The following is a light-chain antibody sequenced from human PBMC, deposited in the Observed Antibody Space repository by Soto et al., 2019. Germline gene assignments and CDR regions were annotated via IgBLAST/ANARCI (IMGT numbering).Light chain of an antibody. CDR3: AAWDDGLNSVL. Sequence: HSVLTQPPSASGTPGQRVTISCSGSSSNIGSRTASWYQQLPGTAPKLLIFGNDQRPSGVPDRFSGSKSGTSASLAISGIQSEDEADYYCAAWDDGLNSVLFGGGTKVTVL. CDR1: SSNIGSRT. J-gene: IGLJ3*02. CDR2: GND. V-gene: IGLV1-44*01.